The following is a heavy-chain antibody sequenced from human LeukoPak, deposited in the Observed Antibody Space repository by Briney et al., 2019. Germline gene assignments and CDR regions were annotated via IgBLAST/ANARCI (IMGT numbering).Heavy chain of an antibody. V-gene: IGHV3-53*04. J-gene: IGHJ4*02. CDR3: ARESNGGDSNYFDA. CDR2: IHSSGST. CDR1: GFTVSNNY. D-gene: IGHD2-21*02. Sequence: GGSLRLSCAASGFTVSNNYISWVRQAPGKGLEWVSVIHSSGSTYYADSVKGRFTISRHNSKNTVYLQMNSLRPEDTAVYYCARESNGGDSNYFDAWGQGTLVTVSS.